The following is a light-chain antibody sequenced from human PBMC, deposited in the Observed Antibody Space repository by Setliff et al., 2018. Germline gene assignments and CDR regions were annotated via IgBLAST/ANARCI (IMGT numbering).Light chain of an antibody. CDR2: EVS. V-gene: IGLV2-14*01. CDR1: SSDVGYYNY. J-gene: IGLJ1*01. CDR3: SSYTSSSTRV. Sequence: QSALAQPAPVSGSPGQSITISCTGTSSDVGYYNYVSWYQQHPGKAPKLMIYEVSNRPSGVSNRFSGPKSGNTASLTISGLQAEDEADYYCSSYTSSSTRVFGTGTKVTVL.